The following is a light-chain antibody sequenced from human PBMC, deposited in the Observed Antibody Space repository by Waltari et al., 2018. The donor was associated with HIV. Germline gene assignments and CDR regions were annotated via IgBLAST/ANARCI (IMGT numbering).Light chain of an antibody. J-gene: IGLJ3*02. V-gene: IGLV1-47*01. CDR2: RNN. CDR3: AAWDDSLSGRV. CDR1: SPTIGSHS. Sequence: QSVLTQPPSASGPPGQRVTISCSGSSPTIGSHSVYWYQQLPGTAPKLLIYRNNPRPSGVPDRFSGSKSGTSASLAISGLRSEDEADYYCAAWDDSLSGRVFGGGTKLTVL.